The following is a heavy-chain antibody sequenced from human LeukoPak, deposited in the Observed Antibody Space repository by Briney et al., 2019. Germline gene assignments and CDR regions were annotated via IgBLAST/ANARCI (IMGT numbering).Heavy chain of an antibody. CDR1: GFSVSSHY. D-gene: IGHD3-16*02. J-gene: IGHJ4*02. CDR2: IYSGGST. CDR3: SSASGSYLAFDY. Sequence: PGGSLRLSCAASGFSVSSHYRSWVRQPPGKGLEWVGVIYSGGSTYYADSVQGPFTISRDNSKNTLYLQTNSLRAEDTAVYFCSSASGSYLAFDYWGQGTLVTVSS. V-gene: IGHV3-53*01.